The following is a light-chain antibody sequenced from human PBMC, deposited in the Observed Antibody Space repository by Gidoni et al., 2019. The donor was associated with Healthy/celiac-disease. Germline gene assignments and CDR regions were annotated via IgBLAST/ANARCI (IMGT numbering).Light chain of an antibody. CDR3: QQLNSYLYT. V-gene: IGKV1-9*01. Sequence: DIQLTQSPSFLSACVGDRVTITCRASQGISSYLAWYHQKPGKAPKLLIYAASTLQSGVPSRLSGSGSGTEFTLTISSLQPEDFATYYCQQLNSYLYTFGQXTKLEIK. CDR1: QGISSY. J-gene: IGKJ2*01. CDR2: AAS.